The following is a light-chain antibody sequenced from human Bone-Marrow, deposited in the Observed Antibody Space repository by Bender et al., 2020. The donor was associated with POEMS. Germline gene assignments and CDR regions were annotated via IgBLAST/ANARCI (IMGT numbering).Light chain of an antibody. CDR2: SNY. J-gene: IGLJ3*02. CDR1: SSNFGSNF. CDR3: SSWDDSLSGWV. V-gene: IGLV1-47*02. Sequence: QSVLTQPPSASGTPGQRVTISCSGSSSNFGSNFVYWYQQFPGTAPRLVVYSNYQRPSGVPARFSGSKSGTSASLAISDIQSEDEGDYYCSSWDDSLSGWVFGGGTKLTVL.